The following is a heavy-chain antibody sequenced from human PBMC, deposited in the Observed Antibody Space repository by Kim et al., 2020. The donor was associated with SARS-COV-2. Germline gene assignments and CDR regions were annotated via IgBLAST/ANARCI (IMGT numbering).Heavy chain of an antibody. J-gene: IGHJ2*01. V-gene: IGHV4-38-2*02. CDR2: IYHSEST. CDR1: GYSISSGYY. CDR3: ARYYDSSGYWYFDL. Sequence: SETLSLTCTVSGYSISSGYYWGWIRQPPGKGLEWIGSIYHSESTYYTPSLKSRVTTSVDTSKNQFSLKLSSVTAADTAIYYCARYYDSSGYWYFDLWGRGTLVTVSS. D-gene: IGHD3-22*01.